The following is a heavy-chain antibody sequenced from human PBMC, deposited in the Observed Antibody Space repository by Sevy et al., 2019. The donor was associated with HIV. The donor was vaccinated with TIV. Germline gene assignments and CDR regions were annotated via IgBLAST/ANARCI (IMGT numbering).Heavy chain of an antibody. J-gene: IGHJ4*02. CDR3: ARDKEGNGNCYYDY. Sequence: GSLRLSCGTSGFTFSSYFINWVRQSPGKGLEWVASIGRSSSHIYYADSVKGRFTISRDNGKNSLYLQMNSLRVDDTAIYYCARDKEGNGNCYYDYWGQGALVTVSS. CDR1: GFTFSSYF. V-gene: IGHV3-21*04. D-gene: IGHD3-22*01. CDR2: IGRSSSHI.